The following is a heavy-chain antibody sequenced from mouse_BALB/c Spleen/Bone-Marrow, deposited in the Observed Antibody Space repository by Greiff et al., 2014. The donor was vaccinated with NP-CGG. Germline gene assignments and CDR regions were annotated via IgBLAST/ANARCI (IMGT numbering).Heavy chain of an antibody. CDR3: ASRDSSGYVPDY. J-gene: IGHJ2*01. CDR2: IFPGTGTT. CDR1: GYTFTSYW. D-gene: IGHD3-2*01. Sequence: VQLQQSGAELVKPGASVKLSCKTSGYTFTSYWIQWVKQRPGQGLGWIGEIFPGTGTTYYNEKFMGKATLTIDTSSSTAYMQLSSLTSEDSAVYFCASRDSSGYVPDYWGQGTTLTVSS. V-gene: IGHV1S132*01.